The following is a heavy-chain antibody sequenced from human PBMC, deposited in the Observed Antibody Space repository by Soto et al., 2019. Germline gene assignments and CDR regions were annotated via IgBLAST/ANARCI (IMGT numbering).Heavy chain of an antibody. D-gene: IGHD3-22*01. Sequence: GGSLRLSCAASGFTFSSYGMHWVRQAPGKGLEWVAVIWYDGSNKYYADSVKGRFTISRDNSKNTLYLQMNSLRAEDTAVYYCARSRALSVDSYLPIDYWGQGTLVTVSS. J-gene: IGHJ4*02. V-gene: IGHV3-33*01. CDR2: IWYDGSNK. CDR1: GFTFSSYG. CDR3: ARSRALSVDSYLPIDY.